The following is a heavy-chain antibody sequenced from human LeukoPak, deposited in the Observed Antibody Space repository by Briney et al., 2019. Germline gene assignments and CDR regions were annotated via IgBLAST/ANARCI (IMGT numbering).Heavy chain of an antibody. CDR2: IKQDGSEK. V-gene: IGHV3-7*03. CDR1: GFTFSSYW. CDR3: ARDPGSGWYGGDY. D-gene: IGHD6-19*01. J-gene: IGHJ4*02. Sequence: GGSLRLSCAASGFTFSSYWMSWVRQAPGKGLEWVANIKQDGSEKYYVDSVKGRFTISRDNAKNSLYLQMNSLRAEDTAVYYCARDPGSGWYGGDYWGQGTLVTVPS.